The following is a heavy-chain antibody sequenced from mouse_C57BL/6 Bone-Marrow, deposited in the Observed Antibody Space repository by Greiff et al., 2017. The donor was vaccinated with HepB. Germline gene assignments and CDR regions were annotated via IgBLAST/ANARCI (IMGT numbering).Heavy chain of an antibody. J-gene: IGHJ4*01. CDR1: GYTFTSYG. V-gene: IGHV1-81*01. Sequence: QVQLQQSGAELARPGASVKLSCKASGYTFTSYGISWVKQRTGQGLEWIGEIYPRSGNTYYNEKFKGKATLTADKSSSTAYMELSSLTAEDSAVYFCARRYYGSWAYAMDYWGQGTSVTVSS. D-gene: IGHD1-1*01. CDR3: ARRYYGSWAYAMDY. CDR2: IYPRSGNT.